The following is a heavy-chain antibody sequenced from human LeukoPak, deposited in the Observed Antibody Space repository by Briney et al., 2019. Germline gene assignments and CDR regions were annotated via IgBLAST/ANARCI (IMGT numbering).Heavy chain of an antibody. J-gene: IGHJ4*02. CDR2: INLNSGGT. CDR1: GYTFTGYY. D-gene: IGHD1-7*01. Sequence: ASVKVSCRTSGYTFTGYYMHWVGQSPGHGLERMGWINLNSGGTNYAQNFQGRGTMTRDTSITTVYLELSRLRSDDTAVYYCARDAGIRGTTFDYWGQGTLVTVSS. V-gene: IGHV1-2*02. CDR3: ARDAGIRGTTFDY.